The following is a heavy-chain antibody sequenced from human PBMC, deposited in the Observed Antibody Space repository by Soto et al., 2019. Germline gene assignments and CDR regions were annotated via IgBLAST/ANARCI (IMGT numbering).Heavy chain of an antibody. D-gene: IGHD2-15*01. Sequence: GGSLRLSCAASGFTFSSYSMNWVRQAPGKGLERVSSISSSSSYIYYADSVKGRFTISRDNAKNSLYLQMNSLRAEDTAVYYCVGYCSGGSCHPDAFDIWGQGTMVTVSS. CDR1: GFTFSSYS. CDR3: VGYCSGGSCHPDAFDI. V-gene: IGHV3-21*01. CDR2: ISSSSSYI. J-gene: IGHJ3*02.